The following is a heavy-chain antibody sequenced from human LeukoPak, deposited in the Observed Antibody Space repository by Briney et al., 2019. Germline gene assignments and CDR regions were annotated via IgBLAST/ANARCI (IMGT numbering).Heavy chain of an antibody. CDR2: MYYSGST. V-gene: IGHV4-59*01. J-gene: IGHJ4*02. Sequence: SETLSLTCIASGGSISSYYWSWIRQPPGKGLEWIGYMYYSGSTNYNPSLKSRVTILVDTSRNQFSLKLRSVTAADTAVYYCARNGGSYSFDFWGQGTLVTASS. CDR3: ARNGGSYSFDF. D-gene: IGHD1-26*01. CDR1: GGSISSYY.